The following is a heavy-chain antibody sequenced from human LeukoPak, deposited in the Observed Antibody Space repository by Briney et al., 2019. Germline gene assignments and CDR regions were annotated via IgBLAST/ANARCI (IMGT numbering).Heavy chain of an antibody. J-gene: IGHJ4*02. D-gene: IGHD6-13*01. V-gene: IGHV4-39*01. CDR2: IFYSGST. Sequence: PSETLSLTCTVSGDSIGSSNYYRAWVRQPPGEGLEWLGSIFYSGSTYYNPSLKSRVTISVDTSKNQFSLNLHSVTAADTATYYCARRGITYSSSFFAYWGQGTLVTVSS. CDR1: GDSIGSSNYY. CDR3: ARRGITYSSSFFAY.